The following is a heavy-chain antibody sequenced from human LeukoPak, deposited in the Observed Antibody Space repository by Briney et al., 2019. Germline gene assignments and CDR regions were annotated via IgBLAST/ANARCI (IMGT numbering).Heavy chain of an antibody. Sequence: ASVKVSCKASGGTFSSYAISWVRQAPGQGLEWMGGIIPIFGTANYAQKFQGRVTITTDESTSTAYMELSSLKSEDTAVYCCARDRGSIAAAVNDAFDIWGQGTMVTVSS. J-gene: IGHJ3*02. V-gene: IGHV1-69*05. CDR3: ARDRGSIAAAVNDAFDI. CDR2: IIPIFGTA. CDR1: GGTFSSYA. D-gene: IGHD6-13*01.